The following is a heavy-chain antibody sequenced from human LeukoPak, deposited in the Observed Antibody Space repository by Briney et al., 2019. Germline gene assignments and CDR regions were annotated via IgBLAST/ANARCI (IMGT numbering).Heavy chain of an antibody. Sequence: GGSLRLPCAASGFTFSSYAMSWVRQAPGKGLEWVSTITGSGGGTYYADSVKGRFSISRDNSKNTLYLQMNSLRAEDTALYYCAKDQNAYNYVFDYWGQGTLVTVSP. J-gene: IGHJ4*02. CDR1: GFTFSSYA. V-gene: IGHV3-23*01. D-gene: IGHD5-24*01. CDR2: ITGSGGGT. CDR3: AKDQNAYNYVFDY.